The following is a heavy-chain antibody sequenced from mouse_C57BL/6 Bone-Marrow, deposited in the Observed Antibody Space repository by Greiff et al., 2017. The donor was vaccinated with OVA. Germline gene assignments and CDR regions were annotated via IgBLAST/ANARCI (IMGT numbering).Heavy chain of an antibody. D-gene: IGHD1-1*01. V-gene: IGHV10-1*01. CDR1: GFSFNTYA. J-gene: IGHJ4*01. CDR3: VRQGGYYEDYAMDY. Sequence: DVMLVESGGGLVQPKGSLKLSCAASGFSFNTYAMNWVRQAPGKGLEWVARIRSKSNNYATYYADSVKDRFTISRDDSESMLYLQMNNLKTEDTAMYYCVRQGGYYEDYAMDYWGQGTSVTVSS. CDR2: IRSKSNNYAT.